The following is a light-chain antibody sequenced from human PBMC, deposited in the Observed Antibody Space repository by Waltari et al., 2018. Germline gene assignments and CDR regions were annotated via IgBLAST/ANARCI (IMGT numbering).Light chain of an antibody. Sequence: EIVLTQSGTLSLSPGERATLSCRASQSVSRYLAWYQQKPGQAPRLLIYDASSRSTGIPDRFSGSGSGTDFSLTISRLEPEDFAVYYCQKYGSLPGTFGQGTKVEIK. V-gene: IGKV3-20*01. CDR3: QKYGSLPGT. CDR2: DAS. CDR1: QSVSRY. J-gene: IGKJ1*01.